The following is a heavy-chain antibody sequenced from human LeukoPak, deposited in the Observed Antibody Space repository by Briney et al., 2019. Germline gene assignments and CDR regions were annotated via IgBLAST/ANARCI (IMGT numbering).Heavy chain of an antibody. V-gene: IGHV3-7*01. CDR2: IKQDGSEK. J-gene: IGHJ4*02. D-gene: IGHD6-19*01. CDR3: AREEQWLVTHFDY. Sequence: PGGSLRLSCAASGFTFSSYWMSWVRQAPRKGLEWVANIKQDGSEKYYVDSVKVRFTISRDNAKNSLYLQMNSLRAEDTAVYYCAREEQWLVTHFDYWGQGTLVTVSS. CDR1: GFTFSSYW.